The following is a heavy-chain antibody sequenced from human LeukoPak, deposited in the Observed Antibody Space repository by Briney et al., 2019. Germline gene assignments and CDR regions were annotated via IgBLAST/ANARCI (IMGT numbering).Heavy chain of an antibody. D-gene: IGHD4-17*01. CDR2: TDWDDDK. J-gene: IGHJ4*02. V-gene: IGHV2-70*01. CDR1: GFSLITSGMC. Sequence: ESGPTLVNPTQTLTLTWTFSGFSLITSGMCVSWIRQPPGKALEWLALTDWDDDKYYSTSLKTRLTISKDTFKNQVVLTMTNMDPVDTATYYCARISAYGDYYFDYWGQGTLVTVSS. CDR3: ARISAYGDYYFDY.